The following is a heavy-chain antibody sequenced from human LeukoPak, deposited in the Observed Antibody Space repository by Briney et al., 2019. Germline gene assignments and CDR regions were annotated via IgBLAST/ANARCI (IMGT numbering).Heavy chain of an antibody. CDR3: AKGGSDIQLWLAFDY. Sequence: AGGSLRLSCAASGFTFSSYAMSWVRQAPGKGLEWVSAISGSGGSTYYADSVKGRFTISRDNSKNTLYLQMNSLRAEDTAVYYCAKGGSDIQLWLAFDYWGQGTLVTVSS. D-gene: IGHD5-18*01. J-gene: IGHJ4*02. CDR1: GFTFSSYA. V-gene: IGHV3-23*01. CDR2: ISGSGGST.